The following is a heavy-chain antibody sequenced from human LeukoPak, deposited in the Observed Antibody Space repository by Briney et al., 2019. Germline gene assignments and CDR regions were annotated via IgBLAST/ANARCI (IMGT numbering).Heavy chain of an antibody. CDR2: INSAGSST. D-gene: IGHD2-2*01. CDR3: ARDYGCSNTSCYAGAEYFQH. CDR1: GFTFSTYW. V-gene: IGHV3-74*01. J-gene: IGHJ1*01. Sequence: PGGSLRLSCAASGFTFSTYWMHWVRQTPGKGLVWVSGINSAGSSTCYADSVKGRFTIYRENAKNTMYLQMNSLRVEDTAVYYCARDYGCSNTSCYAGAEYFQHWGQGTMVTVSS.